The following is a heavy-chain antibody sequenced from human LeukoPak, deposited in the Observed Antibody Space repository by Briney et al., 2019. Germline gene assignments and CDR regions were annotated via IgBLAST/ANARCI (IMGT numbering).Heavy chain of an antibody. D-gene: IGHD4-17*01. CDR3: AREGGGPTVERYWFDP. V-gene: IGHV1-18*01. Sequence: ASVKVSCKASGYTFTSYGISWLRQAPGQGLEWMGWISAYNGNTNYAQKLQGRVTMTTDTSTSTAYMELRSLRSDDTAVYYCAREGGGPTVERYWFDPWGQGTLVTVSS. J-gene: IGHJ5*02. CDR2: ISAYNGNT. CDR1: GYTFTSYG.